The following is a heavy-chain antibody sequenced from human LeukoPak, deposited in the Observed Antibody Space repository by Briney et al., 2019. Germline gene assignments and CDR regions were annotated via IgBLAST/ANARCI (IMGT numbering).Heavy chain of an antibody. V-gene: IGHV1-46*01. D-gene: IGHD5-24*01. CDR3: ARESPETYYFDY. J-gene: IGHJ4*02. CDR1: GYTFTSYY. Sequence: ASVKVSCKASGYTFTSYYIHWVRQAPGQGLEWMGLIRLRGGNTGYAQKFQGRVTMTSGTSTSTVYVDLSSLRSEDTAIYYCARESPETYYFDYWGQGTLVTASS. CDR2: IRLRGGNT.